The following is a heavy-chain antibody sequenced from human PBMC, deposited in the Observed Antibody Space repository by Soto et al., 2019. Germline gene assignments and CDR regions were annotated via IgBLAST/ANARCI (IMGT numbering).Heavy chain of an antibody. CDR2: ISYDGSNK. D-gene: IGHD3-3*01. CDR1: GFTFSSYA. J-gene: IGHJ4*02. Sequence: PGGSLRLSCAASGFTFSSYAMHWVRQAPGKGLEWVAVISYDGSNKYYADSVKGRFTISRDNSKNTLYLQMNSLRAEDTAVYYSARNPTRFLEWSYYFDYWGQGTLVTVSS. CDR3: ARNPTRFLEWSYYFDY. V-gene: IGHV3-30-3*01.